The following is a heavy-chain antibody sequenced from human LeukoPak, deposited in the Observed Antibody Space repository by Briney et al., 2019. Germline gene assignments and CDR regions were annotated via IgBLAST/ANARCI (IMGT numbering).Heavy chain of an antibody. V-gene: IGHV3-7*01. CDR1: GFTFSSYW. CDR2: IKQDGSEK. Sequence: AGTLRLSCAASGFTFSSYWMSWVRQAPGKGLEWVANIKQDGSEKYYVDSVKGRFTISRDNAKNSLYLQMNSLRAEDTAVYYCARRITIFGVAYDYWGQGTLVTVSS. CDR3: ARRITIFGVAYDY. J-gene: IGHJ4*02. D-gene: IGHD3-3*01.